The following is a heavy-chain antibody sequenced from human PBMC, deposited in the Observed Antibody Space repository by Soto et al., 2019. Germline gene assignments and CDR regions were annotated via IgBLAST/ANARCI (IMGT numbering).Heavy chain of an antibody. Sequence: QVQLVESGGGLVKPGGSLRLSCAASGFTFSDYYMSWIRQAPGKGLEWVSYISSSSSYTNYADSVKGRFTISRDNAKNSLYQQMNSLRAEDTAVYYCARDAEIMRESTTVTFYWYFDLWGRGTLVTVSS. D-gene: IGHD4-17*01. CDR3: ARDAEIMRESTTVTFYWYFDL. V-gene: IGHV3-11*05. CDR2: ISSSSSYT. CDR1: GFTFSDYY. J-gene: IGHJ2*01.